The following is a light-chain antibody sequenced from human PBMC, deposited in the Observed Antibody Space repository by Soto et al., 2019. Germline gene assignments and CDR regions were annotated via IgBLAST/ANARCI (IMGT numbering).Light chain of an antibody. CDR1: QSVSSN. CDR2: GAS. Sequence: EIVMTQSPATLSVSPGERATLSCRASQSVSSNLAWYQQQPGQAPRLLIYGASTRATGIPARFSGSGSGTEFTLTISSLQSEDFAVYYCQQYNTWPPYTFGQGTKLEIK. V-gene: IGKV3-15*01. CDR3: QQYNTWPPYT. J-gene: IGKJ2*01.